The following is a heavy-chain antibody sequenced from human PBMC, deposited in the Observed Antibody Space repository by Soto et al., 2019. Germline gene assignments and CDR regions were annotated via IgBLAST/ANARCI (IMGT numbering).Heavy chain of an antibody. CDR1: GGTFSSYT. J-gene: IGHJ2*01. CDR2: IIPILGIA. V-gene: IGHV1-69*08. CDR3: AREGGFGELYWYFDL. D-gene: IGHD3-10*01. Sequence: QVQLVQSGAEVKKPGSSVKVSCKASGGTFSSYTISWVRQAPGQGLEWMGRIIPILGIANYAQKFQGRVTITADKSTSTAYRELSSLRSEDTAVYYCAREGGFGELYWYFDLWGRGTLVTVSS.